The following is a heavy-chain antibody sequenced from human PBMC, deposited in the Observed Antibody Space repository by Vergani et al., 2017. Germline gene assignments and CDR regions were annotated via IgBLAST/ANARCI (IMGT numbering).Heavy chain of an antibody. CDR1: FDSIRNLY. CDR3: ASDTHSGQRADR. CDR2: IHYSENT. D-gene: IGHD6-19*01. V-gene: IGHV4-59*11. J-gene: IGHJ5*02. Sequence: QVQLQESGPGLVKSSETLSPTCSVSFDSIRNLYCNWIRQPPGKGLEWIGSIHYSENTNYNPSLNTRVTISVDTSKNQFSLTLTSVTAADTAVYYCASDTHSGQRADRWGQGILVTVTS.